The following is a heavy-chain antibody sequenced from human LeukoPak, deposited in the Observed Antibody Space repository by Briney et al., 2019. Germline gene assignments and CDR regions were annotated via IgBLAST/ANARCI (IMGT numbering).Heavy chain of an antibody. J-gene: IGHJ3*02. CDR1: GFNFGGYW. CDR3: VRGPRYYDDSGFHYGVFDI. CDR2: IYPGSDI. V-gene: IGHV3-53*01. D-gene: IGHD3-22*01. Sequence: PGGSLRLSCAASGFNFGGYWMTWVRQAPGKGLQWVSVIYPGSDIYYADSVKGRFIISRDNSKNTLFLQMNSLTADDTAVYYCVRGPRYYDDSGFHYGVFDIWGQGTVVTVSS.